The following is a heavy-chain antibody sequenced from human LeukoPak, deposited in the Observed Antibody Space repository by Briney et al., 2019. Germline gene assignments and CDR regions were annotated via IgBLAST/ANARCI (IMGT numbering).Heavy chain of an antibody. Sequence: PSETLSLTCTVSGGSISSYYWSWIRQPPGKGLEWIGYIYTSGSTNYNPSLKSRVTISVDTSKNQFSLKLSSVTAADTAVYYCARHQSIAGAGDGYWFDPWGQGTLVTVSS. J-gene: IGHJ5*02. D-gene: IGHD6-13*01. CDR3: ARHQSIAGAGDGYWFDP. CDR2: IYTSGST. V-gene: IGHV4-4*09. CDR1: GGSISSYY.